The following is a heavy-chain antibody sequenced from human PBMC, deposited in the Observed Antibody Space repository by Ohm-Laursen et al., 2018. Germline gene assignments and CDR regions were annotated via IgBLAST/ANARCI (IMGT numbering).Heavy chain of an antibody. CDR1: GFTFDDYA. V-gene: IGHV3-9*01. D-gene: IGHD3-22*01. Sequence: SLRLSCAASGFTFDDYAMHWVRQAPGKGLEWVSGISWNSGSIGYADSVKGRFTISRDNAKNSLYLQMNSLRAENTALYYCAKDFYDSSGGNFDYWGQGTLVTVSS. CDR3: AKDFYDSSGGNFDY. CDR2: ISWNSGSI. J-gene: IGHJ4*02.